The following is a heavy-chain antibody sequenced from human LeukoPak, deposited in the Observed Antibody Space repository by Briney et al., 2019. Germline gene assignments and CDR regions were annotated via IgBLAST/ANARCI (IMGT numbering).Heavy chain of an antibody. CDR1: GGSISNYH. CDR3: ARTYYIYGLY. V-gene: IGHV4-59*01. J-gene: IGHJ4*02. Sequence: SETLSLTCTVSGGSISNYHWNWIRQSPGKGLEWIGDISYSGDTNYNPSLKSRVTISLDTSKNRFSLKLSSVAAADTAVYYCARTYYIYGLYWGQGTPVTVSS. CDR2: ISYSGDT. D-gene: IGHD5-18*01.